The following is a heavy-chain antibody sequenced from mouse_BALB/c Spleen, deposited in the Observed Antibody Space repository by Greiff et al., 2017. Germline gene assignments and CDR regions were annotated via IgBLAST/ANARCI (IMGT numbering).Heavy chain of an antibody. CDR3: ARGERQLGLPAWFAY. J-gene: IGHJ3*01. Sequence: EVKVVESGGGLVKPGGSLKLSCAASGFTFSDYYMYWVRQTPEKRLEWVATISDGGSYTYYPDSVKGRFTISRDNAKNNLYLQMSSLKSEDTAMYYCARGERQLGLPAWFAYWGQGTLVTVSA. CDR2: ISDGGSYT. CDR1: GFTFSDYY. D-gene: IGHD3-2*01. V-gene: IGHV5-4*02.